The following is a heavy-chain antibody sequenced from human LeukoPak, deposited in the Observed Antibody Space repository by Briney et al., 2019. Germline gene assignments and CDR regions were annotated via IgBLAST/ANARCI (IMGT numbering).Heavy chain of an antibody. D-gene: IGHD6-19*01. CDR1: GFTFSSYA. V-gene: IGHV3-23*01. CDR2: ISGSGGST. Sequence: GGSLRLSCAASGFTFSSYAMSWVRQAPGKGLEWVSAISGSGGSTYYADSVKGRFTISRDNSKNTLYLQMNSLRAEDTAVYYCAKMARGWEGYYYYMDVWGKGTTVTVSS. CDR3: AKMARGWEGYYYYMDV. J-gene: IGHJ6*03.